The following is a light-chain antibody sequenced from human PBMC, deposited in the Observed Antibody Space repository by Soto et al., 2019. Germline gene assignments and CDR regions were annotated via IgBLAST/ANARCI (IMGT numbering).Light chain of an antibody. V-gene: IGLV1-40*01. CDR2: VNI. Sequence: QSVLTQPPSVSGAPGQRVPISCTGSSSNIGAGYDVHWYQQLPGTAPKLLIYVNINRPSGVPDRFSGSKSGTSASLAITGLQAEDEADYYCQSYDSSLSGYVFGTGTKLTVL. J-gene: IGLJ1*01. CDR3: QSYDSSLSGYV. CDR1: SSNIGAGYD.